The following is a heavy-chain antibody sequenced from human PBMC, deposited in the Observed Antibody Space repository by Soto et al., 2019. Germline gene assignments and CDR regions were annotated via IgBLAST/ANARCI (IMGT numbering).Heavy chain of an antibody. D-gene: IGHD4-17*01. Sequence: GGSLRLCCAASGLTFSDYYIHWIRRAPGKGLEWISYISGNGEIIQYAASARGRFTISRDSAENSVYLEMDRLRAEDTALYYCARDVDADFRTDFDYWGRGTLVTVSS. CDR1: GLTFSDYY. V-gene: IGHV3-11*01. CDR3: ARDVDADFRTDFDY. J-gene: IGHJ4*02. CDR2: ISGNGEII.